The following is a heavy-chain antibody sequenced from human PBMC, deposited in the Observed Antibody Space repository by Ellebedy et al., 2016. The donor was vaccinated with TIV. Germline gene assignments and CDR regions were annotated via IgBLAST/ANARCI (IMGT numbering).Heavy chain of an antibody. CDR1: GYTFTSYY. CDR2: ISAYNGNT. Sequence: ASVKVSXXASGYTFTSYYMHWVRQAPGQGLEWMGWISAYNGNTNYAQKLQGRVTMTTDTSTSTAYMELRSLRSEDTAVYYCARGVRLGELSFYDYWGQGTLVTVSS. J-gene: IGHJ4*02. V-gene: IGHV1-18*04. CDR3: ARGVRLGELSFYDY. D-gene: IGHD3-16*02.